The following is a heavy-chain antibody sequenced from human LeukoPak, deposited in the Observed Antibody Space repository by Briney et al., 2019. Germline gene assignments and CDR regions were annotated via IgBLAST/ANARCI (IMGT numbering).Heavy chain of an antibody. V-gene: IGHV1-69*06. Sequence: SVKVSCKASGGTFSSYAISWVRQAPGQGLEWMGGIIPIFGTANYAQKFQGRVTITADKFTSTAYMELSSLRSEDTAVYYCARAPSGQQPDFDYWGQGTLVTVSS. CDR2: IIPIFGTA. J-gene: IGHJ4*02. CDR3: ARAPSGQQPDFDY. D-gene: IGHD6-13*01. CDR1: GGTFSSYA.